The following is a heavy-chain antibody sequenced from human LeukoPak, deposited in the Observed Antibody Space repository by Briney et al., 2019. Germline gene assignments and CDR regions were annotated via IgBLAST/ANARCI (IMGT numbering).Heavy chain of an antibody. Sequence: PSETLSLTCTVSGDPISSYYWSCIRQPPGKGLECIGYIHYSGSTNYHPSLQSRLTISVDTSKNPLSLKLSSLTAADTAVYYCANGYSSGWDWFHPWGQGTLVPVSS. CDR1: GDPISSYY. CDR2: IHYSGST. V-gene: IGHV4-59*08. J-gene: IGHJ5*02. D-gene: IGHD6-19*01. CDR3: ANGYSSGWDWFHP.